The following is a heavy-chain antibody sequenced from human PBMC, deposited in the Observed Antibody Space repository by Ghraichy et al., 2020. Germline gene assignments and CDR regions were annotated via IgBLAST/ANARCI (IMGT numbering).Heavy chain of an antibody. CDR2: IYYSGST. CDR3: ARVSSQWRTPDY. Sequence: SETLSLTCTVSGGSVSSGSYYWSWIRQPPGKGLEWIGYIYYSGSTNYNPSLKSRVTISVDTSKNQFSLKLSSVTAADTAVYYCARVSSQWRTPDYWGQGTLVTVSS. CDR1: GGSVSSGSYY. J-gene: IGHJ4*02. V-gene: IGHV4-61*01. D-gene: IGHD6-19*01.